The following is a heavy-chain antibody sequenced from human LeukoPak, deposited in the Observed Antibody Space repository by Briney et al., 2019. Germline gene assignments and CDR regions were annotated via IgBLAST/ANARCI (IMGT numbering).Heavy chain of an antibody. CDR1: GYTFSDYY. CDR3: ARVEGIAAAGGYDY. V-gene: IGHV1-2*02. D-gene: IGHD6-13*01. CDR2: INPNSGDT. J-gene: IGHJ4*02. Sequence: ASVKVSCKASGYTFSDYYIHWVRQAPGQGLEWMGWINPNSGDTNYLQKFQGRVTMTRDTSISTAYMELSRLRSDDTAVYYCARVEGIAAAGGYDYWGQGTLVTVSS.